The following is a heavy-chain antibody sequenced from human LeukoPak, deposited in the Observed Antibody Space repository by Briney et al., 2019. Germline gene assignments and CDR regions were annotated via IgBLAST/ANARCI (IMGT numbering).Heavy chain of an antibody. Sequence: GASVKVSCKASGGTFSSYAISWVRQAPGQGLEWMGGIIPIFGTANYAQKFQGRVTITADESTSTAYMELSSLRSEDTAVYYCARETCYNWNDEGYFDYWGQGTLVTVSS. V-gene: IGHV1-69*13. CDR1: GGTFSSYA. CDR2: IIPIFGTA. J-gene: IGHJ4*02. CDR3: ARETCYNWNDEGYFDY. D-gene: IGHD1-1*01.